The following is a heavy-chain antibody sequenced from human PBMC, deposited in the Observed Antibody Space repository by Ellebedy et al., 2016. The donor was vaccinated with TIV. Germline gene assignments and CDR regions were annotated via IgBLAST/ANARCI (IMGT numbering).Heavy chain of an antibody. CDR1: GGSISSGGYY. D-gene: IGHD4-23*01. CDR2: IYYSGST. CDR3: ARDQVDYGGFNWFDP. V-gene: IGHV4-31*03. J-gene: IGHJ5*02. Sequence: SETLSLXXTVSGGSISSGGYYWSWIRQHPGKGLEWIGYIYYSGSTYYNPSLKSRVTISVDTSKNQFSLKLSSVTAADTAVYYCARDQVDYGGFNWFDPWGQGTLVTVSS.